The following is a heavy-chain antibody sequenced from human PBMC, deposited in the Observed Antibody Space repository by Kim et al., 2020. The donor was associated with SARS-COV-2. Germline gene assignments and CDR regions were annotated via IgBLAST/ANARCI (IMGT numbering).Heavy chain of an antibody. V-gene: IGHV3-30*18. J-gene: IGHJ6*02. D-gene: IGHD3-9*01. CDR1: GFTFSSYG. CDR2: ISYDGSNK. Sequence: GGSLRLSCAASGFTFSSYGMHWVRQAPGKGLEWVAVISYDGSNKYYADSVKGRFTISRDNSKNTLYLQMNSLRAEDTAVYYCAKDLHRDILTGLLVYYYYYGMDVWGQGTTVTVSS. CDR3: AKDLHRDILTGLLVYYYYYGMDV.